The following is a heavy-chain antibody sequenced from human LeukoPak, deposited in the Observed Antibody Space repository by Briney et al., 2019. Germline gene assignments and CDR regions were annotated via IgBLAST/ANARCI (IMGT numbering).Heavy chain of an antibody. J-gene: IGHJ3*02. Sequence: SETLSLTCTVSGGSISSGGYFWSWIRQPPGKGLEWIGNIYHSGSTYDNPSLKSRVTISVDRSKNQFSLKLSSVTAADTAVYYCARDSSGYDAFDIWGQGTMVTVSS. CDR1: GGSISSGGYF. V-gene: IGHV4-30-2*01. CDR3: ARDSSGYDAFDI. D-gene: IGHD6-19*01. CDR2: IYHSGST.